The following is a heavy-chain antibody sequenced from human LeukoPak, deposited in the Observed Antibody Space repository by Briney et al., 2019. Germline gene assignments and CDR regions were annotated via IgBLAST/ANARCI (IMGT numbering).Heavy chain of an antibody. V-gene: IGHV3-33*01. Sequence: GGSLRLSCAASGFTFSSYGMHWVRQAPGKGLEGWAVIWYDGSNKYYAPSVKGRFNISRENSQNTLYLQMNSLRAEDTAVYYCARDYCGGDCYSFDYWGQGTLVTVSS. J-gene: IGHJ4*02. D-gene: IGHD2-21*02. CDR3: ARDYCGGDCYSFDY. CDR2: IWYDGSNK. CDR1: GFTFSSYG.